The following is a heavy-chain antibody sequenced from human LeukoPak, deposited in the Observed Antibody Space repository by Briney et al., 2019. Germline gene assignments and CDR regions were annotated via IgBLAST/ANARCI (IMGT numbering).Heavy chain of an antibody. V-gene: IGHV1-18*01. D-gene: IGHD6-19*01. Sequence: ASVKVSCKASVYTFTSYGISWVRQAPGQGLEWMGWISAYNGKTNYAQKLQGRLTTSTDTSTSTGYMERRSLTSDDTAVYYCARDEVVAGADYWGQGTLVTVSS. CDR1: VYTFTSYG. CDR2: ISAYNGKT. CDR3: ARDEVVAGADY. J-gene: IGHJ4*02.